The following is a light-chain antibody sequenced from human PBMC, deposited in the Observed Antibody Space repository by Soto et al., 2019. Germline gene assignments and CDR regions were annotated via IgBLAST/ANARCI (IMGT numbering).Light chain of an antibody. CDR3: ATWDDTLSAVV. J-gene: IGLJ2*01. V-gene: IGLV1-51*01. CDR2: DND. CDR1: SSNIGNNY. Sequence: QSVLTQPPSVSAAPGQKVTISCSGSSSNIGNNYISWYQQLPGTAPKLLIYDNDKGPSGIPDRFSGSKSGTSATLGITGLQTGDEGDYYCATWDDTLSAVVFGGGTQLTVL.